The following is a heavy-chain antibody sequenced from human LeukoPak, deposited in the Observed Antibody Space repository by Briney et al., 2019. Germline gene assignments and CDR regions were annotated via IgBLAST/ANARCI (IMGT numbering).Heavy chain of an antibody. J-gene: IGHJ4*02. CDR3: ARGMDLLGLYYFDY. CDR1: GYSFTGYC. V-gene: IGHV1-2*04. CDR2: IHPNSGGT. Sequence: ASVKVSCKTSGYSFTGYCVHWVRQAPGQGLEWMGWIHPNSGGTNYAQRFHDWVTMTRDTSTRTAYMELRLRSDDTAVYYCARGMDLLGLYYFDYWGQGTLVSVSS. D-gene: IGHD1-26*01.